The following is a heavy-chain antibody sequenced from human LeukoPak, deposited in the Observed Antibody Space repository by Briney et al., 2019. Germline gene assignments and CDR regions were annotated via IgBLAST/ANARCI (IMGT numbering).Heavy chain of an antibody. CDR1: GGSISSYY. J-gene: IGHJ6*02. CDR2: IYYSGST. Sequence: PSETLSLTCTVSGGSISSYYWSWIRQPPGKGLEWIGYIYYSGSTNYNPSLKSRVTISVDTSKNQFSLKLSSVTAADTAVYHCARDSNYYGMDVWGQGTTVTVSS. V-gene: IGHV4-59*12. CDR3: ARDSNYYGMDV.